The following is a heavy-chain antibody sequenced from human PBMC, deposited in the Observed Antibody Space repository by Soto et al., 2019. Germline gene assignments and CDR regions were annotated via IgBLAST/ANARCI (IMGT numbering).Heavy chain of an antibody. CDR2: IWYDGSNK. Sequence: QVQLVESGGGVVQPGRSLRLSCAASGFTFSSYGMHWVRQAPGKGLEWVAVIWYDGSNKYYADSVKGRFTISRDNSKNTLYLQMSSLRAEDTAVYYCARGYDFWSGYSTPYYMDVWGKGTTVTVSS. V-gene: IGHV3-33*01. D-gene: IGHD3-3*01. CDR1: GFTFSSYG. CDR3: ARGYDFWSGYSTPYYMDV. J-gene: IGHJ6*03.